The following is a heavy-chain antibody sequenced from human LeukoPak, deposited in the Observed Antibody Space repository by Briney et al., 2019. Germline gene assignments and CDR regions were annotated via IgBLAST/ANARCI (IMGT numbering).Heavy chain of an antibody. V-gene: IGHV3-64*01. CDR2: ISSNGGST. CDR3: ARLGRWLQSPSDY. J-gene: IGHJ4*02. Sequence: LRLSCAASGFTFSSYAMHWVRQAAVKGLAYVSAISSNGGSTYYANSVKGRFTISRDNSKNTLYLQMGSLRAEDMAVYYCARLGRWLQSPSDYWGQGTLVTVSS. CDR1: GFTFSSYA. D-gene: IGHD5-24*01.